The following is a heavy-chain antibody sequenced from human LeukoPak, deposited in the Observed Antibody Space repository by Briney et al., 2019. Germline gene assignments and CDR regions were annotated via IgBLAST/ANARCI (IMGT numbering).Heavy chain of an antibody. V-gene: IGHV4-39*07. D-gene: IGHD1-1*01. CDR3: ARGTWSRTGWFDP. J-gene: IGHJ5*02. CDR1: SGSICGSSSY. CDR2: MYYSGTT. Sequence: SETLSLTCTVSSGSICGSSSYWGWIRQSPWKGLEWIGSMYYSGTTYYNPSLKSRVTISVDTSKNHFSLKLTSVTAADTAVYYCARGTWSRTGWFDPWGQGTLVTVSS.